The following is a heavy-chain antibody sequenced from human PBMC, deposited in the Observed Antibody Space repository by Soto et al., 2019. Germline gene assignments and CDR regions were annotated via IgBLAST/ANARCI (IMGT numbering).Heavy chain of an antibody. V-gene: IGHV1-18*04. Sequence: GASVKVSCKASGYTFTSYGISWLRQAPGQGLEWMGWISAYNGNTNYAQKLQGRVTMTTDTSTSTAYMELRSLRSDDTAVYYCASGYYDILTGYRYGMDVWGQGTTVTVSS. CDR1: GYTFTSYG. D-gene: IGHD3-9*01. CDR2: ISAYNGNT. J-gene: IGHJ6*02. CDR3: ASGYYDILTGYRYGMDV.